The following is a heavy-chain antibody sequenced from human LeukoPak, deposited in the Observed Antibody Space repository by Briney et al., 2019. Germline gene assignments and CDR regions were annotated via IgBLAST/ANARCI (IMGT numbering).Heavy chain of an antibody. J-gene: IGHJ6*03. CDR2: IKQDGSEK. V-gene: IGHV3-7*01. CDR1: GFTFSSYW. D-gene: IGHD2-2*01. CDR3: AKGAFRYQVQGYYYMDV. Sequence: PGGSLRLSCAASGFTFSSYWMSWVRQAPGKGLEWVANIKQDGSEKYYVDSVKGRFIISRDNAKNSLYLQMNSLRAEDTAVYYCAKGAFRYQVQGYYYMDVWGKGTTVTVSS.